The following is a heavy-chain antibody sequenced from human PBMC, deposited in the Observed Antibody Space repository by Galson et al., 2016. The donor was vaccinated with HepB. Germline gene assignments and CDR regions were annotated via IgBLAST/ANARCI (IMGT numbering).Heavy chain of an antibody. CDR3: VQGSTAPAV. Sequence: LRLSCAASGFTFRDYGMTWVRQAPGKGLEVVSSISRSGDSTDYADSVKGRFTISRDNSKNTLSLQMNSLTADDTAIYYCVQGSTAPAVWGKGTTVTVSS. D-gene: IGHD1-26*01. CDR2: ISRSGDST. J-gene: IGHJ6*04. V-gene: IGHV3-23*01. CDR1: GFTFRDYG.